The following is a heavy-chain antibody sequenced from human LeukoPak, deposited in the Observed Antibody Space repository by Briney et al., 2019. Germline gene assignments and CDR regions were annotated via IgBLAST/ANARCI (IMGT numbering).Heavy chain of an antibody. CDR1: GGSISRGDYY. CDR2: VAYTRST. CDR3: ARDQYDSSGYFLGNDY. J-gene: IGHJ4*02. D-gene: IGHD3-22*01. Sequence: SETLSLTCTVSGGSISRGDYYGRWIRPPPGEGLEGWGYVAYTRSTNYNPSLSSRVTMSVDTSKYPFSLNLSSVSAAHTAVYYCARDQYDSSGYFLGNDYWGQGILVTVSS. V-gene: IGHV4-30-4*01.